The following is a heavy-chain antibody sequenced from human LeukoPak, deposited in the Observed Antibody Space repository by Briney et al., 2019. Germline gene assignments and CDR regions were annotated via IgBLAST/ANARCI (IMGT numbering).Heavy chain of an antibody. V-gene: IGHV3-66*02. CDR1: GFTVSNNY. CDR2: IYSGDNT. J-gene: IGHJ4*02. D-gene: IGHD3-16*01. CDR3: AGRRVLDASFDY. Sequence: PGGSLRLSCAASGFTVSNNYMSWVRQAPGKVLEWVSVIYSGDNTYYVESVKGRFTISRDNSKNTLFLQMNRLRAEDTAVYYCAGRRVLDASFDYWGQGTLVTVSS.